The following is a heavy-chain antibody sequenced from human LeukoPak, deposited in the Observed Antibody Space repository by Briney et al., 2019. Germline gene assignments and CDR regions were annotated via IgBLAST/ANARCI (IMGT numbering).Heavy chain of an antibody. CDR2: INQDGSEK. CDR3: VRPWEGAFET. D-gene: IGHD1-26*01. CDR1: GFTFSSYW. J-gene: IGHJ3*02. Sequence: GGSLRLSCAASGFTFSSYWMNWVRQAPGKGLEWVGNINQDGSEKYYVDSVKGRFTISRDNAKSSLYLQMNSLRGEDTAVYYCVRPWEGAFETRGQGTMVTVTS. V-gene: IGHV3-7*04.